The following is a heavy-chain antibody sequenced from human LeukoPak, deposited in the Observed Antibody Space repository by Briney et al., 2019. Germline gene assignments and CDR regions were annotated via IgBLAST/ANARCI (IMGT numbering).Heavy chain of an antibody. D-gene: IGHD4-17*01. CDR2: ISSSSSYI. J-gene: IGHJ6*02. CDR1: GFTFSSYS. CDR3: TEDYGDYHDFGMDV. V-gene: IGHV3-21*01. Sequence: PGGSLRLSCAASGFTFSSYSMNWVRQAPGKGLEWVSSISSSSSYIYYADLVKGRFTISRDNAKNSLYLQMNSLRAEDTAVYYCTEDYGDYHDFGMDVWGQGTTVTVSS.